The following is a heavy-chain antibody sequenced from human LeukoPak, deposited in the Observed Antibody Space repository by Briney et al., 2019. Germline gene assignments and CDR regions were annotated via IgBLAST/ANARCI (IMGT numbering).Heavy chain of an antibody. Sequence: RGESLKISCKGSGYSFTSYWIGWVRQMPGKGLEWMGIIYPGDSDTRYSPSFQGQVTISADKSISTAYLQWSSLKASDTAMYYCARVGNVVVPGAAPFFDYWGQGTLVTVSS. CDR1: GYSFTSYW. D-gene: IGHD2-21*01. CDR2: IYPGDSDT. V-gene: IGHV5-51*01. J-gene: IGHJ4*02. CDR3: ARVGNVVVPGAAPFFDY.